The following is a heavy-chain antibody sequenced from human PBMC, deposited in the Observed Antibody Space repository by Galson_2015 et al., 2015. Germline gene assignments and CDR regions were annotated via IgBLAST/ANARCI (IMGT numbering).Heavy chain of an antibody. Sequence: QSGAEVKKPGESLKVSCKGSGYSFTNYWIGWVRQMPGKGLELMGIIYPGDSDTRYSPSFQGQVTISADKSISTAYLQWSSLKASDTAMYYCARRYCSTTSCFAPFDYWGQGTLVTVSS. J-gene: IGHJ4*02. V-gene: IGHV5-51*01. D-gene: IGHD2-2*01. CDR1: GYSFTNYW. CDR3: ARRYCSTTSCFAPFDY. CDR2: IYPGDSDT.